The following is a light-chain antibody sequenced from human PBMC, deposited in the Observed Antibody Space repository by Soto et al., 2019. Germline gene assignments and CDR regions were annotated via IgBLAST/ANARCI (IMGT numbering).Light chain of an antibody. CDR3: QQYGSSPKYT. CDR1: QSVSSSY. J-gene: IGKJ2*01. Sequence: EIVLTQSPGTLSLSPGERATLSCRASQSVSSSYLACYQQKPGQAPRLLIYGASSRATGIPDRFSGSGSGTDFTLIISRLEHEDFAVYYCQQYGSSPKYTFGQGTKLEIK. V-gene: IGKV3-20*01. CDR2: GAS.